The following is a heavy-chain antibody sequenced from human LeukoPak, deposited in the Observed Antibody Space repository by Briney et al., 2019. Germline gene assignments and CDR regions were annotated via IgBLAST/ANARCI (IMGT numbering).Heavy chain of an antibody. CDR3: AAYSSSSFAVDY. Sequence: ASVKVSCKASGYTFTSYGISWVRQAPGQGLEWMGWISAYNGNTNYAQKLQGRVTMTTDTSTSTAYMELRSLRSEDTAVYYCAAYSSSSFAVDYWGQGTLVTVSS. J-gene: IGHJ4*02. CDR1: GYTFTSYG. CDR2: ISAYNGNT. V-gene: IGHV1-18*01. D-gene: IGHD6-6*01.